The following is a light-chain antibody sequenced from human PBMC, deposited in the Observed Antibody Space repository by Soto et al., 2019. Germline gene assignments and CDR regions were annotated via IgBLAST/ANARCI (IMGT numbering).Light chain of an antibody. CDR2: GNS. J-gene: IGLJ2*01. CDR1: SSNIGAGYD. Sequence: QSVLTQPPSVSGAPGQRVTISCTGSSSNIGAGYDVHWYQQLPGTAPKVFIYGNSNRPSGVPDRFSGSKSDTSASLAITGLQAEDEADYYCQSYDTSLSGSVFGGGTKLTVL. CDR3: QSYDTSLSGSV. V-gene: IGLV1-40*01.